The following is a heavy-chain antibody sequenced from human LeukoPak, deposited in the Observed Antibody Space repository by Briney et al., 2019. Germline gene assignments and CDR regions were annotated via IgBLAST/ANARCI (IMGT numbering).Heavy chain of an antibody. CDR1: GFTFSTYG. CDR2: ISYEAKNK. D-gene: IGHD6-13*01. J-gene: IGHJ4*02. Sequence: GSLRLSCAASGFTFSTYGMQWVRQAPGKGLQWVAVISYEAKNKYYADSVKGRFTISRDNSKNTLYLQMNSLRAEDTAVYYCAKEATMYTSTWYDYWGQGTLVTVSS. CDR3: AKEATMYTSTWYDY. V-gene: IGHV3-30*18.